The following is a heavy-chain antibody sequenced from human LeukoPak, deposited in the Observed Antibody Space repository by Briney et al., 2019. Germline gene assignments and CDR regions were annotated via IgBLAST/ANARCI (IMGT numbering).Heavy chain of an antibody. Sequence: PGGSLRLSCAASGFTFSSYAMSWVRQAPGKGLEWVSAISGSGGSTYYADSVKGRFTISRDNSKNTLYLQMNSLRAEDTAVYYCARGDRWLVAWEGVYFDYWGQGTLVTVSS. CDR2: ISGSGGST. CDR1: GFTFSSYA. J-gene: IGHJ4*02. V-gene: IGHV3-23*01. CDR3: ARGDRWLVAWEGVYFDY. D-gene: IGHD5-12*01.